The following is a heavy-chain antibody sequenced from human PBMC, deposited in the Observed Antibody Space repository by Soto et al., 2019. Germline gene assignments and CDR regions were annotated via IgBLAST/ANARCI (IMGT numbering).Heavy chain of an antibody. V-gene: IGHV3-74*01. CDR2: INSDGSST. Sequence: GGSLRLSCAASGFTFSSYWMHWVRQAPGKGLVWVSRINSDGSSTSYADSVKGRFTISRDNAKNTLYLQMNSLRAEDTAVYYCARDALSWGDYIYMDVWGKGTTVTVSS. D-gene: IGHD4-17*01. J-gene: IGHJ6*03. CDR3: ARDALSWGDYIYMDV. CDR1: GFTFSSYW.